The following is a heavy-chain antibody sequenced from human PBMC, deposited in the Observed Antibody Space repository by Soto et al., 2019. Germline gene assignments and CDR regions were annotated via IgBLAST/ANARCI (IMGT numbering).Heavy chain of an antibody. D-gene: IGHD6-13*01. J-gene: IGHJ6*02. V-gene: IGHV1-46*01. CDR1: VYTFTSKK. Sequence: ASVKVSCNTSVYTFTSKKMHWLRQAPGQGLEWMGFVTPGDSWTAYAQMFQDRVTMTSDTSTSTAYMELSSLRSEDTAVYYCARDHRGSSWSPAYYYYGMDVWGQGTTVTVSS. CDR2: VTPGDSWT. CDR3: ARDHRGSSWSPAYYYYGMDV.